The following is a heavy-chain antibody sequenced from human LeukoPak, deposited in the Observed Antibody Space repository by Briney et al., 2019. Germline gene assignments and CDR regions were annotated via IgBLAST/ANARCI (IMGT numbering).Heavy chain of an antibody. Sequence: PGGSLRLSCAASGFTFSSYWMSWVRQAPGKGLEWVANIKQDGSEKYYVDSVKGRFTISRDNAKNSLYLQMNSLRAEDTAVYYCARGIVVVVAATRVFFDYWGQGTLVTVSS. V-gene: IGHV3-7*01. J-gene: IGHJ4*02. CDR3: ARGIVVVVAATRVFFDY. CDR2: IKQDGSEK. CDR1: GFTFSSYW. D-gene: IGHD2-15*01.